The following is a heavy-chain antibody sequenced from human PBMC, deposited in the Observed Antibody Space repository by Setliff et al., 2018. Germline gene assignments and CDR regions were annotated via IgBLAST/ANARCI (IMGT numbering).Heavy chain of an antibody. J-gene: IGHJ3*02. V-gene: IGHV4-59*01. CDR1: GGSMTSYY. CDR3: ARIRGPTGNCQEAFDI. CDR2: IFYSGNT. D-gene: IGHD1-1*01. Sequence: PSKTLSLTCTVSGGSMTSYYWTWIRQPPGEGLEWIGYIFYSGNTEYNPSLKSQVTISVDTSKSQFSLKLTSVTAADTAVYYCARIRGPTGNCQEAFDIWSEGTMVTVS.